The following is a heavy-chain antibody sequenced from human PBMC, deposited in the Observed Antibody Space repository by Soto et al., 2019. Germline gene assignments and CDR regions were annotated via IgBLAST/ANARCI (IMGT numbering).Heavy chain of an antibody. CDR1: GFTFSTYA. J-gene: IGHJ4*02. V-gene: IGHV3-64D*06. CDR2: INSNGGAT. CDR3: VKGPVAYFWSGYSYYFDF. D-gene: IGHD3-3*01. Sequence: GGSLRLSCSASGFTFSTYAMHWVRQAPGKGLEYVSAINSNGGATYYADSVKGRFTISRDNSKNTLSLQMSSLRAEDTAVYYCVKGPVAYFWSGYSYYFDFWGQGTLVTVSS.